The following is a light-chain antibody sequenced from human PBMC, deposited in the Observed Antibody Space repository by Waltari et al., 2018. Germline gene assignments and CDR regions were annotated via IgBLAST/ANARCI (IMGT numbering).Light chain of an antibody. CDR2: GAS. CDR1: NIGSNS. J-gene: IGKJ2*01. V-gene: IGKV3-15*01. CDR3: HQYSSWPPMFT. Sequence: VLTQPPSVSVAPGQTARVTCGGNNIGSNSVHWYQQKPGQAPRLLIYGASTRATGIPARFSGSGSGTEFTLTISSLQSEDSAVYYCHQYSSWPPMFTFGQGTKLEIK.